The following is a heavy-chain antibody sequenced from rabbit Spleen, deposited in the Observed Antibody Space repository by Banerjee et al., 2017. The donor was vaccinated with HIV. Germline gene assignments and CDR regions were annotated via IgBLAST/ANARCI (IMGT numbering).Heavy chain of an antibody. V-gene: IGHV1S40*01. CDR2: IYAGSNTNT. CDR3: ARGAIPGIVYGNYFDL. J-gene: IGHJ4*01. Sequence: QSLEESGGDLVKPGASLTLTCTASGFSFSSDYWICWVRQAPGKGLEWIACIYAGSNTNTYYASWAKGRFTISKTSSTTVTLQMTSLTAADTATYFCARGAIPGIVYGNYFDLWGQGTLVTVS. D-gene: IGHD3-1*01. CDR1: GFSFSSDYW.